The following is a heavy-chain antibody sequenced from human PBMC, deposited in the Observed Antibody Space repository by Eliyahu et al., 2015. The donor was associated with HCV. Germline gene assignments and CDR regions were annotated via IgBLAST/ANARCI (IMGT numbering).Heavy chain of an antibody. CDR1: GFKFSDAY. Sequence: QLVESGGGLVEPGGSLRLSCAGSGFKFSDAYMIWVRQPPGKGLEWVARIMSKIDGGAIDYAAPVKGRFTISRDDSKATVYLQMNSLKTDDTAVYFCTTDISYSKGLDPWGQGTLVIVSS. J-gene: IGHJ5*02. CDR2: IMSKIDGGAI. D-gene: IGHD2-15*01. CDR3: TTDISYSKGLDP. V-gene: IGHV3-15*01.